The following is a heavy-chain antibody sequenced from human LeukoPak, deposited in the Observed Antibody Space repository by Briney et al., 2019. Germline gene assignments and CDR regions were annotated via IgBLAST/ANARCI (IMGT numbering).Heavy chain of an antibody. V-gene: IGHV4-59*01. CDR3: ARVHYDILTGYYEDY. Sequence: SETLSLTCTVSGGSISSYYWSWIRQPPGKGLEWIGYIYYSGSTNYNPSLKSRVTISVDTSKNQFSLKLSSVTAADTAVYYCARVHYDILTGYYEDYRGQGTLVTVSS. CDR1: GGSISSYY. CDR2: IYYSGST. D-gene: IGHD3-9*01. J-gene: IGHJ4*02.